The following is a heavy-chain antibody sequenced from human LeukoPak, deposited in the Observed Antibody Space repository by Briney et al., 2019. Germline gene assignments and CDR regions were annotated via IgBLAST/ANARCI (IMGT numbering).Heavy chain of an antibody. J-gene: IGHJ6*03. CDR3: AREKIGTGTILGKDYYYMDV. V-gene: IGHV4-39*07. Sequence: PSETLPLTCTVSGGSISSSSYYWGWIRQPPGKGLEWIGIINYSRSPYYNPSLKSRVTISVDTSKNQFSLKLSSVTAADTAVYYCAREKIGTGTILGKDYYYMDVWGKGTTVTISS. D-gene: IGHD1-1*01. CDR1: GGSISSSSYY. CDR2: INYSRSP.